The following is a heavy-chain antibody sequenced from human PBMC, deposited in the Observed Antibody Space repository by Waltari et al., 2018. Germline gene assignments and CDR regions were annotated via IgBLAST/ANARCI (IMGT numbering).Heavy chain of an antibody. CDR1: GFTFSSYA. CDR3: AKDPRRGSYIFDY. D-gene: IGHD1-26*01. V-gene: IGHV3-23*01. Sequence: EVQLLEAGGGLVQPGGSLRLSCAASGFTFSSYAMSWVRQAQGKGLEWVSAISGSGGSTYYADSVKGRFTISRDNSKNTLYLQMNSLRAEDTAVYYCAKDPRRGSYIFDYWGQGTLVTVSS. J-gene: IGHJ4*02. CDR2: ISGSGGST.